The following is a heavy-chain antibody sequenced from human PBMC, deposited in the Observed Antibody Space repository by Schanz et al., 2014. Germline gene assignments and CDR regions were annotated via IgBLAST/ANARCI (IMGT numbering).Heavy chain of an antibody. V-gene: IGHV1-2*02. Sequence: QVQLVQSGAEVKKPGASVKVSCKASGYTFTDYYIHWVRQAPGQGLEWMGRISANSGGTNYAQKFQGRATMTRDTSISTAYMELSRLKSDDTAVYYCARALFGSGHGDVWGQGTTVTVSS. CDR3: ARALFGSGHGDV. CDR2: ISANSGGT. D-gene: IGHD3-10*01. J-gene: IGHJ6*02. CDR1: GYTFTDYY.